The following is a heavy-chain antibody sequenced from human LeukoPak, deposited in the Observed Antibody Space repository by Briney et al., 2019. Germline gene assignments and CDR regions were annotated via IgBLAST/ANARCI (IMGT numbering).Heavy chain of an antibody. CDR2: INHSGST. V-gene: IGHV4-34*01. Sequence: PSETLSLTCAVYGGSFSGYYWSWIRQPPGKRLEWIGEINHSGSTNYNPSLKSRVTISVDTSKNQFSLKLSSVTAADTAVYYCARDPDETGPDAFDIWGQGTMVTVSS. CDR1: GGSFSGYY. D-gene: IGHD1-1*01. J-gene: IGHJ3*02. CDR3: ARDPDETGPDAFDI.